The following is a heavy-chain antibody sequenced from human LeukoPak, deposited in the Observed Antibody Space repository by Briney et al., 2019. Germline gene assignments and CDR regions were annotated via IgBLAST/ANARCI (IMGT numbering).Heavy chain of an antibody. CDR2: INHSGST. J-gene: IGHJ6*03. D-gene: IGHD2-15*01. CDR3: ARGSVVVVAAIYYYYYYMDV. CDR1: GVSFSGYY. V-gene: IGHV4-34*01. Sequence: SETLSLTCAVYGVSFSGYYWSWIRQPPGKGLEWIGEINHSGSTNYNPSLKSRVTISVDTSKNQFSLKLSSVTAADTAVYYCARGSVVVVAAIYYYYYYMDVWGKGTTVTVSS.